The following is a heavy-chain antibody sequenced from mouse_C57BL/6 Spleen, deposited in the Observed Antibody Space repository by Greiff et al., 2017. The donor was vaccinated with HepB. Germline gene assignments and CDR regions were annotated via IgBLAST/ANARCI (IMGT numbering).Heavy chain of an antibody. CDR3: AKGSLTTVVASRYFDV. V-gene: IGHV1-81*01. D-gene: IGHD1-1*01. CDR1: GYTFTSYG. CDR2: IYPRSGNT. Sequence: VKLQESGAELARPGASVKLSCKASGYTFTSYGISWVKQRTGQGLEWIGEIYPRSGNTYYNEKFKGKATLTADKSSSTAYMELRSLTSEDSAVYFCAKGSLTTVVASRYFDVWGTGTTVTVSS. J-gene: IGHJ1*03.